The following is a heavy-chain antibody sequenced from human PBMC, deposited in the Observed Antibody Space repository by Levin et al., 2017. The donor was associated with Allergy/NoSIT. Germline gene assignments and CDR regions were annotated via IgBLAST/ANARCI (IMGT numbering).Heavy chain of an antibody. CDR3: AKGEGVGKYYYDSSGC. CDR2: ISWNSGSI. D-gene: IGHD3-22*01. Sequence: GGSLRLSCAASGFTFDDYAMHWVRQAPGKGLEWVSGISWNSGSIGYADSVKGRFTISRDNAKNSLYLQMNSLRAEDTALYYCAKGEGVGKYYYDSSGCWGQGTLVTVSS. CDR1: GFTFDDYA. J-gene: IGHJ4*02. V-gene: IGHV3-9*01.